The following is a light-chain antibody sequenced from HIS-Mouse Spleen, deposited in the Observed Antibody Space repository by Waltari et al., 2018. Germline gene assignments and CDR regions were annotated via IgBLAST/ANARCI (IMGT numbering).Light chain of an antibody. CDR2: WAS. V-gene: IGKV4-1*01. CDR3: QQYYSTPPT. CDR1: QSVLYSSNNKNY. Sequence: DIVMTQSPDSLALSLGERATINCKSSQSVLYSSNNKNYLAWYQQQPGQPPKLLIYWASTRESGVPDRFSGSGSGTDFTLTISSLQAEDVAVYYCQQYYSTPPTFGQGTKVEIK. J-gene: IGKJ1*01.